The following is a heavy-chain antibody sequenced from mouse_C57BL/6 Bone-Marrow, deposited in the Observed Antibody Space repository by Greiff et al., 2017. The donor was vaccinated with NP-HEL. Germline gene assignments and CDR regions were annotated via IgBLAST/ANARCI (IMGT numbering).Heavy chain of an antibody. Sequence: LVESGASVKISCKASGYTFTDYYMNWVKQSHGKSLEWIGDINPNNGGTSYNQKFKGKATLTVDKSSSTAYMELRSLTSEDSAVYYCARSGGSFAWFAYWGQGTLVTVSA. CDR3: ARSGGSFAWFAY. V-gene: IGHV1-26*01. CDR2: INPNNGGT. CDR1: GYTFTDYY. D-gene: IGHD1-1*01. J-gene: IGHJ3*01.